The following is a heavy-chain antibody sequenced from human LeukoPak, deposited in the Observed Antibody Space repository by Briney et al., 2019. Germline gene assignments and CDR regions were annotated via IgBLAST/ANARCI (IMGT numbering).Heavy chain of an antibody. D-gene: IGHD2-2*01. Sequence: GASVKVSCKASGYTFTSYAMHWVRQAPGQRLEWMGWINAGNGNTKYSQKFQGRVTITRDTSASTAYMELSGLRSEDTAVYYCAKPNIVVVPAARALVDWGQGTLVTVSS. CDR1: GYTFTSYA. J-gene: IGHJ4*02. CDR2: INAGNGNT. V-gene: IGHV1-3*01. CDR3: AKPNIVVVPAARALVD.